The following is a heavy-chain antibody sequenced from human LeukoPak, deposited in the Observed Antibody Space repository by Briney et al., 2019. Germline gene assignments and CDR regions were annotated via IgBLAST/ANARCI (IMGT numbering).Heavy chain of an antibody. CDR3: TTVRY. CDR1: GFTFSNAW. V-gene: IGHV3-15*07. CDR2: IKSKTGGGTT. J-gene: IGHJ4*02. D-gene: IGHD3-10*01. Sequence: PGGSLRLSCAASGFTFSNAWMNWVRQAPGKGLEWVGRIKSKTGGGTTDYAAPVKGRFTISRDDSKNTLYLQMNSLKTEDTAVYYCTTVRYWGQGTLVTVSS.